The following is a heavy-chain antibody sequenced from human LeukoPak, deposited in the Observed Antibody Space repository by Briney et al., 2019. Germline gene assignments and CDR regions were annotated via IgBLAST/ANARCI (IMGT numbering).Heavy chain of an antibody. D-gene: IGHD3-3*01. CDR3: ATDRTNDFAFDY. CDR1: GYTLTELS. V-gene: IGHV1-24*01. J-gene: IGHJ4*02. CDR2: FNPEDGET. Sequence: GASVKVSCKVSGYTLTELSMHWVRQAPGKGLEWMGGFNPEDGETIYAQKFQGRVTMTEDTSTDTAYMELSSLRSEDTAVYYCATDRTNDFAFDYWGQGTLVTVSS.